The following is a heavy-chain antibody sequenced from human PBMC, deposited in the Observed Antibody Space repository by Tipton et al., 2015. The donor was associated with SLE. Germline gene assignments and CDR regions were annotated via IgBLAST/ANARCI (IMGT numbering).Heavy chain of an antibody. Sequence: TLSLTCTVSGGSISSSSYYWGWIRQPPGKGLEWIGSIYHSGTSYYNPSLKSRVTISVDTSKNQFSLKLSSVTAADTAVYYCAREAMVDYWGQGTLVTVSS. J-gene: IGHJ4*02. V-gene: IGHV4-39*07. CDR1: GGSISSSSYY. CDR3: AREAMVDY. D-gene: IGHD5-18*01. CDR2: IYHSGTS.